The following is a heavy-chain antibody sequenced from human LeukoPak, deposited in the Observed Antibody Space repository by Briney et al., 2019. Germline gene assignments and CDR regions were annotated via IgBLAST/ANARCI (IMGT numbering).Heavy chain of an antibody. J-gene: IGHJ4*02. D-gene: IGHD3-22*01. CDR2: ISSSGSTI. CDR1: GFTFSSYE. CDR3: AREEDGYYYDSSGY. Sequence: GGSLRLSCAAPGFTFSSYEMNWVRQAPGKGLEWVSYISSSGSTIYYADSVKGRFTISRDNAKNSLYLQMNSLRAEDTAVYYCAREEDGYYYDSSGYWGQGTLVTVSS. V-gene: IGHV3-48*03.